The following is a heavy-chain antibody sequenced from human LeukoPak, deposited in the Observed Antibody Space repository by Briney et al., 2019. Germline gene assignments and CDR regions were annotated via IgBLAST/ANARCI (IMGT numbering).Heavy chain of an antibody. D-gene: IGHD4-11*01. Sequence: GGSLRLSCAASGFTFSTYSMNWVRQAPGKGLEWVSYISSSSSTIYYADSVKGRFTISRDNAKNSLYLQMNSPRAEDTAVYYCARAGESTVPDYWGQGTLVTVSS. J-gene: IGHJ4*02. CDR1: GFTFSTYS. CDR2: ISSSSSTI. CDR3: ARAGESTVPDY. V-gene: IGHV3-48*01.